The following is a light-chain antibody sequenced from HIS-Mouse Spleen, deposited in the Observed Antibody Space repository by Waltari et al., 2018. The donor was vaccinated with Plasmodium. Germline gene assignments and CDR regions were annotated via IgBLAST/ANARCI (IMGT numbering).Light chain of an antibody. J-gene: IGLJ2*01. CDR1: ALPKPY. CDR3: QSADSSGTYQV. CDR2: KDS. V-gene: IGLV3-25*03. Sequence: SYELTQPPSVSVSPGQTARITCSGDALPKPYAYWYQQKPGQAPVLVIYKDSERPSGSPERFAGSSSGTTVTLTIIGVQAEDEAEYYCQSADSSGTYQVFGGGTKLTVL.